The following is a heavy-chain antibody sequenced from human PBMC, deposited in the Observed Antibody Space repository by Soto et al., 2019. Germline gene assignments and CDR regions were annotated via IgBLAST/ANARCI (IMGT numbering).Heavy chain of an antibody. CDR1: GFTFSSYG. D-gene: IGHD4-17*01. Sequence: PGGSLRLSCAASGFTFSSYGMHWVRQAPGKGLEWVAVISYDGSNKYYADSVKGRFTISRDNSKNTLYLQMNSLRAEDTAVYYCAKDDGTATVVTPWYWGQGTLVTVSS. V-gene: IGHV3-30*18. CDR3: AKDDGTATVVTPWY. J-gene: IGHJ4*02. CDR2: ISYDGSNK.